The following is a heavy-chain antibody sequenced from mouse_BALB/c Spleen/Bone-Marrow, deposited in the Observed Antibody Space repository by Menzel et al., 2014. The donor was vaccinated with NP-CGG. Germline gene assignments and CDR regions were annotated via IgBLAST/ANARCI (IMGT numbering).Heavy chain of an antibody. D-gene: IGHD2-1*01. CDR2: IRLKSNNYAT. V-gene: IGHV6-6*02. CDR1: GFTFSNYW. CDR3: TRPIYYGNYGGY. J-gene: IGHJ2*01. Sequence: EVKLVDSGGGLVQPGGSMKLSCVASGFTFSNYWMNWVRQSPEKGLEWVAEIRLKSNNYATHYAESVKGRFTISRDDSKSSVYLQMNNLRAEDTGIYYCTRPIYYGNYGGYWGQGTTLTVSS.